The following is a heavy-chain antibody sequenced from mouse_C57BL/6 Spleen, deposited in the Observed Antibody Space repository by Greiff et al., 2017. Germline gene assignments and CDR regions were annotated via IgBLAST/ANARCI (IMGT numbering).Heavy chain of an antibody. CDR1: GYTFTDYY. CDR2: INPYNGGT. Sequence: EVQLQQSGPVLVKPGASVKMSCKASGYTFTDYYMNWVKQSHGKSLEWIGVINPYNGGTSYNQKFKGKATLTVDKSSSTAYMELNSLTSVDSAVYYCALASSGLYYFDYWGQGTTLTVSS. D-gene: IGHD3-2*02. V-gene: IGHV1-19*01. J-gene: IGHJ2*01. CDR3: ALASSGLYYFDY.